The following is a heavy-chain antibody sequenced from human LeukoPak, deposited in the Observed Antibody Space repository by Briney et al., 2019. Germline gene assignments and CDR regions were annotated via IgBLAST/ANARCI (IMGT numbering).Heavy chain of an antibody. V-gene: IGHV1-2*02. CDR2: INPDSGDT. D-gene: IGHD3-16*01. CDR1: GYTFTDYY. J-gene: IGHJ4*02. Sequence: ASVKVSCKASGYTFTDYYMHWMRQAPGQGLEWMGWINPDSGDTYYAQNFQGSLTMTRDMSITTVYMELTRLRSDDTAVYYCARENIIGGIIDGEDFWGQGTLVTVSS. CDR3: ARENIIGGIIDGEDF.